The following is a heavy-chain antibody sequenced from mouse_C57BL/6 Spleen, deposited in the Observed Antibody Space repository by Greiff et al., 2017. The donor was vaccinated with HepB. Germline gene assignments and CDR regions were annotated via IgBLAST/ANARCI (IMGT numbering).Heavy chain of an antibody. V-gene: IGHV1-59*01. J-gene: IGHJ4*01. D-gene: IGHD1-1*01. CDR1: GYTFTSYW. CDR3: ARSGSSSYAMDY. Sequence: VKLQQPGAELVRPGTSVKLSCKASGYTFTSYWMHWVKQRPGQGLEWIGVIDPSDSYTNYNQKFKGKATLTVDTSSSTAYMQLSSLTSEDSAVYYCARSGSSSYAMDYWGQGTSVTVSS. CDR2: IDPSDSYT.